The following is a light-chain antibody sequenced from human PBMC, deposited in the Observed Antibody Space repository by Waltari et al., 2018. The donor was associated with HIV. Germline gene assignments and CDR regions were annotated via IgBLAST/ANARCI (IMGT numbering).Light chain of an antibody. CDR2: DVS. V-gene: IGLV2-8*01. J-gene: IGLJ1*01. CDR3: SSYAGSNNPYV. CDR1: SSDLGAYNY. Sequence: QTALTQPPSASGCPGQSVTISCTGTSSDLGAYNYVSWYQQHPAKAPKLMIYDVSTRPSGVPDLCSGPNSGNAPSLTVSGFQAEDEAYYYCSSYAGSNNPYVFGTGTKVTVL.